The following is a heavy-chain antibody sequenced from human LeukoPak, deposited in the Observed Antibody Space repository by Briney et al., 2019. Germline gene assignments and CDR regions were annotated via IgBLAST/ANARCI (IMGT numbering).Heavy chain of an antibody. CDR1: GGSISSYY. J-gene: IGHJ5*02. D-gene: IGHD1-26*01. CDR3: ARVWYSGSWVWFDP. Sequence: SETLSLTCTVSGGSISSYYWSWIRQPAGKGLEWIGRIYTSGSTNYNPSLKSRVTMSVDKSKNQFSLKLSSVTAADTAVYYCARVWYSGSWVWFDPWGQGTLVTVSS. V-gene: IGHV4-4*07. CDR2: IYTSGST.